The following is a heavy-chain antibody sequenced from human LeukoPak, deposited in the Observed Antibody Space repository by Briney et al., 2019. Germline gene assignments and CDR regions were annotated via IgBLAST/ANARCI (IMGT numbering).Heavy chain of an antibody. CDR3: ARGRVSSSTWYSTYYYYFYMDV. CDR2: IFDRGTT. V-gene: IGHV4-59*01. D-gene: IGHD1-1*01. Sequence: SETLCPTCTVSGGSISSYYWSWIRQPPGKGLEWIGYIFDRGTTNYNPSLESRVTISAETSKNQVSLKVKSVTAADTAVYFCARGRVSSSTWYSTYYYYFYMDVWGKGTTVTVSS. J-gene: IGHJ6*03. CDR1: GGSISSYY.